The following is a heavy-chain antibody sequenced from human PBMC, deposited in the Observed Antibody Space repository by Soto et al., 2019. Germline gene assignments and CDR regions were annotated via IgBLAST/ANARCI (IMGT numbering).Heavy chain of an antibody. CDR1: GGSISSSSYY. J-gene: IGHJ4*02. Sequence: QLQLQESGPGLVKPSETLSLTCTVSGGSISSSSYYWGWIRQPPGKGLEWIGSIYYSGSTYYNPSLKSRVTISVDTSKNQFSLKLSSVTAADTAVYYCARVVDPPESVVAATPTCFDYWGQGTLVTVSS. D-gene: IGHD2-15*01. V-gene: IGHV4-39*01. CDR2: IYYSGST. CDR3: ARVVDPPESVVAATPTCFDY.